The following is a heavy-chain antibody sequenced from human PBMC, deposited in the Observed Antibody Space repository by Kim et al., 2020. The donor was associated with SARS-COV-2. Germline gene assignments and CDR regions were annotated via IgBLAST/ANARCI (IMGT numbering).Heavy chain of an antibody. CDR3: ATTEAGPLFDY. D-gene: IGHD4-4*01. J-gene: IGHJ4*02. CDR2: IYYSGST. V-gene: IGHV4-39*01. Sequence: SETLSLTCTVSGGSISSSSYYWGWIRQPPGKGLEWIGSIYYSGSTYYNPSLKSRVTISVDTSKNQFSLKLSSVTAADTAVYYCATTEAGPLFDYWGQGTPVTVSS. CDR1: GGSISSSSYY.